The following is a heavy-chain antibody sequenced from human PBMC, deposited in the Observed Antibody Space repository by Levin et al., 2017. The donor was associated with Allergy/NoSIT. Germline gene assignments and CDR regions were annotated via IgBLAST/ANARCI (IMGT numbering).Heavy chain of an antibody. Sequence: GESLKISCAASGFTFSSYAMSWVRQAPGKGLEWVSAISGSGGSTYYADSVKGRFTISRDNSKNTLYLQMNSLRAEDTAVYYCAKVGGSTLYYYYGMDVWGQGTTVTVSS. D-gene: IGHD2-15*01. J-gene: IGHJ6*02. CDR2: ISGSGGST. CDR1: GFTFSSYA. V-gene: IGHV3-23*01. CDR3: AKVGGSTLYYYYGMDV.